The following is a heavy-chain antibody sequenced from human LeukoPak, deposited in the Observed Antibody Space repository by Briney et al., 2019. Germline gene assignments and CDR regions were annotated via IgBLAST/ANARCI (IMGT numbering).Heavy chain of an antibody. J-gene: IGHJ5*02. CDR1: GYTFTGYY. Sequence: GASVKVSCKASGYTFTGYYMHWVRQAPGQGLEWMGWINPNSGGTNYAQKFQGRVTMTRDTSISTAYMELRRLRSDDTAVYYCAKRGVRGYSYGINWFDPWGQGTLVTVSS. CDR2: INPNSGGT. D-gene: IGHD5-18*01. V-gene: IGHV1-2*02. CDR3: AKRGVRGYSYGINWFDP.